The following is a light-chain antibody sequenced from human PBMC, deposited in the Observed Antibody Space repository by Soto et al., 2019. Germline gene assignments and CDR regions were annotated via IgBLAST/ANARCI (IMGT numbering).Light chain of an antibody. CDR1: QSVSSN. V-gene: IGKV3-15*01. CDR3: QQYNNWPPVT. J-gene: IGKJ1*01. CDR2: GAS. Sequence: EIVMTQSPATLSVSPGERATLSCRPSQSVSSNLAWYQQKPGQAPRLLIYGASTRATGIPARFSGSGSGTEFTLTISSLQSEDFAVYYCQQYNNWPPVTFGQGTKVDIK.